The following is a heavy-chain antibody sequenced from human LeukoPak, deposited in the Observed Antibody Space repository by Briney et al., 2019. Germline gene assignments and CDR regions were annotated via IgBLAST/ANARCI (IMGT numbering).Heavy chain of an antibody. CDR3: AKVGLRAHYYYYMDV. CDR2: IYSGGDT. Sequence: GGSLRLSCAASGFFVSNNYMSWVRQAPGKGLEWVSVIYSGGDTYYADSVKGRFTISRDNSKNTLYLQMNSLRAEDTAVYYCAKVGLRAHYYYYMDVWGKGTTVTVSS. CDR1: GFFVSNNY. J-gene: IGHJ6*03. V-gene: IGHV3-53*01.